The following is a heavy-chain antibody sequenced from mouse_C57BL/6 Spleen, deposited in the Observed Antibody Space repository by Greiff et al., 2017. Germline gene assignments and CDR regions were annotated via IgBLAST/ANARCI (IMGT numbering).Heavy chain of an antibody. CDR1: GYAFSSSW. D-gene: IGHD2-4*01. J-gene: IGHJ3*01. CDR2: IYPGDGDT. Sequence: LVESGPELVKPGASVKISCKASGYAFSSSWMNWVKQRPGKGLEWIGRIYPGDGDTNYNGNFKGKATLTADKSSSTAYMQLSSLSAEDSAVYFCARRGNYDYDGFAYWGQGTLVTVSA. V-gene: IGHV1-82*01. CDR3: ARRGNYDYDGFAY.